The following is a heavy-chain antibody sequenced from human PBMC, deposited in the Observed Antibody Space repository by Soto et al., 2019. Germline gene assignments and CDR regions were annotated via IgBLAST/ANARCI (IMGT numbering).Heavy chain of an antibody. Sequence: GASVKVSCKASGYTFTSYGISWVRQAPGQGLEWMGWISAYNGNTNYAQKLQGRVTMTTDTSTSTVYMELSSLRSDDTAVYYCARKQINSPYYLDYWAQGTLVTVSS. V-gene: IGHV1-18*01. D-gene: IGHD1-26*01. CDR3: ARKQINSPYYLDY. J-gene: IGHJ4*02. CDR2: ISAYNGNT. CDR1: GYTFTSYG.